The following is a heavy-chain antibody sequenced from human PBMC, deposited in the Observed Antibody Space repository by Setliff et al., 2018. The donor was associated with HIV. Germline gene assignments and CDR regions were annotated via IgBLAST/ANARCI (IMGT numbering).Heavy chain of an antibody. CDR1: GGSFTDYY. V-gene: IGHV4-34*01. CDR2: INHSGST. J-gene: IGHJ6*03. Sequence: SETLSLTCAVFGGSFTDYYWIWIRQPPGKGLEWIGEINHSGSTHYNPSLKSRFIISVDTSKNQFSLKVNSMTAADTAAYYCARGARLLAAYSDRWDYFYMAVWGKGTTVTVSS. D-gene: IGHD1-26*01. CDR3: ARGARLLAAYSDRWDYFYMAV.